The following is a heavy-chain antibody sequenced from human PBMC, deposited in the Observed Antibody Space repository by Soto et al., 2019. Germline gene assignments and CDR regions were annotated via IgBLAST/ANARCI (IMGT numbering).Heavy chain of an antibody. CDR2: INPNSGGT. CDR1: GYTFTGYY. Sequence: ASVKVSCKASGYTFTGYYMHWVRQAPGQGLEWMGWINPNSGGTNYAQKFQGRVTMTRDTSISTAYMELSRLRSDDTAVYYCARENLGFTPTLYYDRSGHWFDPWGQGTLVTVSS. D-gene: IGHD3-22*01. V-gene: IGHV1-2*02. J-gene: IGHJ5*02. CDR3: ARENLGFTPTLYYDRSGHWFDP.